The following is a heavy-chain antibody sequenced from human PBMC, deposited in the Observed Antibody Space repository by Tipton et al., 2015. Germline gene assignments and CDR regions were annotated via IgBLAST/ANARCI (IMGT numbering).Heavy chain of an antibody. J-gene: IGHJ4*02. V-gene: IGHV4-38-2*01. CDR1: AYSISSDYY. D-gene: IGHD3-9*01. Sequence: PGLVKPSETLSLTCAVSAYSISSDYYRGWIRQPPGKGLEWIGSISHSGNTYYNPSLKSRVTMSRDTSKNQFSLKLTSVTAADTAVYYCACQDYDSLTRDYQTVDYWGQGTLVTVSS. CDR3: ACQDYDSLTRDYQTVDY. CDR2: ISHSGNT.